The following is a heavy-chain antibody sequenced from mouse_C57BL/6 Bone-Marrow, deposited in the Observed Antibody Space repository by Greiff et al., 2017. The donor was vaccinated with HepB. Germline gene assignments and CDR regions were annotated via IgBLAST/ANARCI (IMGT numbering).Heavy chain of an antibody. CDR1: GFTFSSYG. Sequence: EVQLVESGGDLVKPGGSLKLSCAASGFTFSSYGMSWVRQTPDKRLEWVATISSGGSYTYYPDSVKGRCTISRDKAKNTLYLQMSSLKSEDTAMYDCARRWLRPFAYWGQGTLVTVSA. D-gene: IGHD2-2*01. V-gene: IGHV5-6*01. J-gene: IGHJ3*01. CDR3: ARRWLRPFAY. CDR2: ISSGGSYT.